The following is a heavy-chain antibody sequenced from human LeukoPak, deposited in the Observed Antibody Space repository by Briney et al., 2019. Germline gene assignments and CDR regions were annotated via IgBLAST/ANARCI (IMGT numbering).Heavy chain of an antibody. CDR1: GGTFSSYA. CDR3: ARDPRPYYYDSSGYPNWFDP. D-gene: IGHD3-22*01. J-gene: IGHJ5*02. V-gene: IGHV1-69*13. CDR2: IIPIFGTA. Sequence: SVKVSCKASGGTFSSYAISWVRQAPGQGLEWMGGIIPIFGTANYAQKFQGRVTITADESTSTAYMELSSLRSEDTAVYYCARDPRPYYYDSSGYPNWFDPWGQGTLVTVSS.